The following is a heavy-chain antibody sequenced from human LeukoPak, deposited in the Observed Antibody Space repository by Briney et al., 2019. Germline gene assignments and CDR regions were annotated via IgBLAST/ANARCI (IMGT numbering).Heavy chain of an antibody. CDR1: GGSFSGYY. D-gene: IGHD6-6*01. CDR3: ARGNLSSRFGFY. CDR2: IRHSGST. J-gene: IGHJ4*02. Sequence: ASETLSLTCAVYGGSFSGYYWSWIRQPPGKGLEWIGEIRHSGSTSNNPSLKSQVNISVDTSKSQFSLKLSSATAADTAVYYCARGNLSSRFGFYWGERAPVTVSS. V-gene: IGHV4-34*01.